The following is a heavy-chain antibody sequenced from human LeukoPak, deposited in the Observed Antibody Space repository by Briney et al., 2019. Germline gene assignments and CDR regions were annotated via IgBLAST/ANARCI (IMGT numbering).Heavy chain of an antibody. J-gene: IGHJ4*02. CDR3: AKNPNRSGWYQDY. CDR1: EFTFSSYS. Sequence: GGSLRLSCVPSEFTFSSYSMTWARQGPEGVLEWVPAISSSGASTYYADCVKGRFTIYRDNSQNTLYLQMNSLTAEDTAVYYCAKNPNRSGWYQDYWGQGTLVTVSS. CDR2: ISSSGAST. D-gene: IGHD6-19*01. V-gene: IGHV3-23*01.